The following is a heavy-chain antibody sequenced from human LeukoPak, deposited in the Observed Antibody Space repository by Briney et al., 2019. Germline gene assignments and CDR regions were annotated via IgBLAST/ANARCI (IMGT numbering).Heavy chain of an antibody. CDR3: ARRSYCSGGSCYLPYYYYMDV. D-gene: IGHD2-15*01. V-gene: IGHV4-30-4*08. CDR1: GGSISSGDYY. CDR2: IYYSGST. Sequence: SETLSLTCTVSGGSISSGDYYWSWIRQPPGKGLEWIGYIYYSGSTYYNPSLKSRVTISVDTSKNQFSLKLSSVTAADTAVYYCARRSYCSGGSCYLPYYYYMDVWGKGTTVTVS. J-gene: IGHJ6*03.